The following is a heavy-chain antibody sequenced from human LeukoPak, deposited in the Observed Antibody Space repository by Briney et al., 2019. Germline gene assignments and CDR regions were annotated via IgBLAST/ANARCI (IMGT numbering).Heavy chain of an antibody. CDR3: ARDIAVSGSYYSALVY. Sequence: ASVKVSCKASGYTFTSYYIHWVRQAPGQGLEWMGIINPSGGSTSYAQKFQGRVTMTRDTSTSTVYMELSSLRSEDTAVYYCARDIAVSGSYYSALVYWGQGTLVTVSS. V-gene: IGHV1-46*01. D-gene: IGHD2-15*01. CDR2: INPSGGST. CDR1: GYTFTSYY. J-gene: IGHJ4*02.